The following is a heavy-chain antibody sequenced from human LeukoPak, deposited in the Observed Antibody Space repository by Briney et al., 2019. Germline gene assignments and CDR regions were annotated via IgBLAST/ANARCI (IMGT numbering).Heavy chain of an antibody. Sequence: SETLSLTCAVYGGSFSGYYWSWIRQPPGKGLEWIGEINHSGSTNYNPSLKSRVTISVDTSKNQFSLKLSSVTAADTAVYYCARGPTRYYYDSSGYALRRQLSNDAFDIWGQGTMVTVSS. CDR1: GGSFSGYY. CDR2: INHSGST. V-gene: IGHV4-34*01. CDR3: ARGPTRYYYDSSGYALRRQLSNDAFDI. J-gene: IGHJ3*02. D-gene: IGHD3-22*01.